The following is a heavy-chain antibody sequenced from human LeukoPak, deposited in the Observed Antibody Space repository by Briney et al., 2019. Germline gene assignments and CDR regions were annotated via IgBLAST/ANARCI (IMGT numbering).Heavy chain of an antibody. Sequence: GGSLRLSCAASGFTFSSYGIHWVRQAPGKGLEWVTFIQYDGSNKYADSVKGRFTISRDNSKNVLYLQMNSLRAEGTALYYCAKSSSRLDTSSFEYWGQGTLVTVSS. J-gene: IGHJ4*02. CDR1: GFTFSSYG. D-gene: IGHD5-18*01. V-gene: IGHV3-30*02. CDR2: IQYDGSNK. CDR3: AKSSSRLDTSSFEY.